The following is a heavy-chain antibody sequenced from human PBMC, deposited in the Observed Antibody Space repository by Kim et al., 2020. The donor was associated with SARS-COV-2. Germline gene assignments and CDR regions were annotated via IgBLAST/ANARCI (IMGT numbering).Heavy chain of an antibody. CDR1: GFTFSSFA. Sequence: GGSLRLSCAASGFTFSSFAVAWVRQAPGKGLQWVSTISGGGTAFYAESVKGRFIVSRDNSKNILFLQMDGLRADDTAVYYCAKMKGLRRENYSLDYWGQGTLVTVSS. CDR3: AKMKGLRRENYSLDY. D-gene: IGHD4-4*01. CDR2: ISGGGTA. J-gene: IGHJ4*02. V-gene: IGHV3-23*01.